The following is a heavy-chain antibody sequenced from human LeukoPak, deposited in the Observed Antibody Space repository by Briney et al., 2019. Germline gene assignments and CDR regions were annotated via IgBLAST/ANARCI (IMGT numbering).Heavy chain of an antibody. V-gene: IGHV3-23*01. Sequence: GGSLRLSCAASGFTFSNAWMNWVRQAPGKGLEWVSTISGGGGSTYYADSVKGRFTISRDNSKNTLYLQVNSLRAEDTAVYYCAKGGKWDVTPFDYWGQGTLVTVSS. CDR3: AKGGKWDVTPFDY. CDR2: ISGGGGST. CDR1: GFTFSNAW. J-gene: IGHJ4*02. D-gene: IGHD1-26*01.